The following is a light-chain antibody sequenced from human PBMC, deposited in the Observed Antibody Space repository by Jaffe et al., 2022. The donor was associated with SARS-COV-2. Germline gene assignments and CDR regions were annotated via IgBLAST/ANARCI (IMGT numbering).Light chain of an antibody. Sequence: QSALTQPPSASGSPGQSVTISCTGTSSDIGAYNYVSWYQHHPGKGPKFLIFEVNKRPSGVPDRFSASKSGNTASLTVSGLQAEDEADYYCSSYGGTNRLLFGGGTKLTVL. CDR1: SSDIGAYNY. CDR2: EVN. V-gene: IGLV2-8*01. CDR3: SSYGGTNRLL. J-gene: IGLJ2*01.